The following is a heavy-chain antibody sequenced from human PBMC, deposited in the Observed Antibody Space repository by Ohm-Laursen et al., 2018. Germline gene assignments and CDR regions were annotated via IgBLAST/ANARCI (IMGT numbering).Heavy chain of an antibody. D-gene: IGHD5-12*01. CDR3: ARDVAHGGYGFGMDV. J-gene: IGHJ6*02. V-gene: IGHV3-33*01. Sequence: SLRLSCTAAGFMFSNYGMHWVRQAPGKGLEWVAVIWHDGSEKYYADSVKGRFTIARDNSKNTLYLQMNSLRAEDTAVYYCARDVAHGGYGFGMDVWGQGTTVTVSS. CDR1: GFMFSNYG. CDR2: IWHDGSEK.